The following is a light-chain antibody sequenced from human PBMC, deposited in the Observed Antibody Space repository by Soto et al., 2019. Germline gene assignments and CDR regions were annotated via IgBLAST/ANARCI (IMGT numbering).Light chain of an antibody. J-gene: IGLJ2*01. Sequence: QSALTQPASVSGSPGQSITIYCTGTSSDVGGYNYVSWYQQHPGKAPKLMIYDVSNRPSGVSNRFSGSKSGNRASLTISGLQAEDEADYYCSSYTSSSTLVVFGAGTKLTVL. V-gene: IGLV2-14*01. CDR1: SSDVGGYNY. CDR3: SSYTSSSTLVV. CDR2: DVS.